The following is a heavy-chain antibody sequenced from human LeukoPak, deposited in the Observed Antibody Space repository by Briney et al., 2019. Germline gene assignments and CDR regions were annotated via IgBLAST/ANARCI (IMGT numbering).Heavy chain of an antibody. J-gene: IGHJ5*02. D-gene: IGHD6-13*01. Sequence: SETLSLTCTVSGGSISSYYWSWIRQPPGKGLEWIGYIYYSGSTNYNPSLKSRVTISVDTSKNQFSLKLSSVTAAGTAVYYCARVRDSSSTPLGFDPWGQGTLVTVSS. CDR1: GGSISSYY. V-gene: IGHV4-59*01. CDR2: IYYSGST. CDR3: ARVRDSSSTPLGFDP.